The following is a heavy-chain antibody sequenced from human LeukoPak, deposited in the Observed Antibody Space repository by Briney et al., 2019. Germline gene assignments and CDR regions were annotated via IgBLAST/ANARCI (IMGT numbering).Heavy chain of an antibody. CDR2: FDPEDGET. J-gene: IGHJ1*01. CDR3: ASQRCDSSLCAEYLQH. CDR1: GYTLTELS. V-gene: IGHV1-24*01. Sequence: ASVKVSCKVSGYTLTELSMHWVRQAPGKGLEWMGGFDPEDGETIYAQKFQGRVTMTRDTSISTAYMELSRLRSDDTAVYYCASQRCDSSLCAEYLQHWGQGTLVTVSS. D-gene: IGHD3-22*01.